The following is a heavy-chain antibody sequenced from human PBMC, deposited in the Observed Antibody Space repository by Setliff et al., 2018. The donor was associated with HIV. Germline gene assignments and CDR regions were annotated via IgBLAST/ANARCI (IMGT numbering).Heavy chain of an antibody. CDR1: GFTFSSYG. Sequence: GGSLRLSCAASGFTFSSYGMHWVRQARGKGLVWVSYIDNDASHTIHADSVKGRFTISRDNAKNTVYLQMNSLRTEDTAVYYCARGGFGTGLDYWGLGALVTVSS. V-gene: IGHV3-74*01. J-gene: IGHJ4*02. D-gene: IGHD6-13*01. CDR3: ARGGFGTGLDY. CDR2: IDNDASHT.